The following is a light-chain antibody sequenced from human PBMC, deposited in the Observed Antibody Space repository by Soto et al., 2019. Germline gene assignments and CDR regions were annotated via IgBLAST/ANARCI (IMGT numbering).Light chain of an antibody. V-gene: IGLV2-14*03. CDR2: DVS. J-gene: IGLJ1*01. Sequence: QSALTQSASVSGSPGQSIIISCTGTSSDVGSNNYISWYQHHPGKAPKFMIYDVSNRPSGVSNRFSGSKSGNTASLTISGLQAEDEADYYCSSYTTSGTLVFGSGTKLTVL. CDR3: SSYTTSGTLV. CDR1: SSDVGSNNY.